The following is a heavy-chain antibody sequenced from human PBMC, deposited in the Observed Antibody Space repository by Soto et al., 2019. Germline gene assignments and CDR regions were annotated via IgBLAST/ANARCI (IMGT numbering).Heavy chain of an antibody. D-gene: IGHD5-18*01. CDR1: GYTFTSYA. J-gene: IGHJ3*02. Sequence: ASVKVSCKASGYTFTSYAMPWVRQAPGQRLEWMGWINAGNGNTKYSQKFQGRVTITRDTSASTAYMELSSLRSEDTAVYYCARDRGAGQLWLVSFHAFDIWGQGTMDT. V-gene: IGHV1-3*01. CDR3: ARDRGAGQLWLVSFHAFDI. CDR2: INAGNGNT.